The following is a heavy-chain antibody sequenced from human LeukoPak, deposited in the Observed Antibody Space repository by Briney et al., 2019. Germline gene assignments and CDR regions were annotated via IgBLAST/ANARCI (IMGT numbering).Heavy chain of an antibody. CDR1: GGSFSGYY. Sequence: KPSETLSLTCAVYGGSFSGYYWSWIRQPPGKGLECIGEINHGGSTNYNPSLKSRVTISVDTSKNQFSLKLSSVTAADTAVYYCARGGLRGGYSYGYDYYYYMDVWGKGTTVTVSS. CDR3: ARGGLRGGYSYGYDYYYYMDV. CDR2: INHGGST. V-gene: IGHV4-34*01. J-gene: IGHJ6*03. D-gene: IGHD5-18*01.